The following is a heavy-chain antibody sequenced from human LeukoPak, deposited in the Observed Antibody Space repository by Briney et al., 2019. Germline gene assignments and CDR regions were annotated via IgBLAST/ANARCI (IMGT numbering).Heavy chain of an antibody. Sequence: SETLSLTCTVSGGSISSGNYYWSWIRQPAGKGLEYIGRIYTTGGTSGSTYYNPSLKSRVTISVDTSKNQFSLKLSSATAADTAVYYCAWGDSSGYPFDPWGQGTLVTVSS. CDR2: IYTTGGTSGST. D-gene: IGHD3-22*01. V-gene: IGHV4-61*02. J-gene: IGHJ5*02. CDR1: GGSISSGNYY. CDR3: AWGDSSGYPFDP.